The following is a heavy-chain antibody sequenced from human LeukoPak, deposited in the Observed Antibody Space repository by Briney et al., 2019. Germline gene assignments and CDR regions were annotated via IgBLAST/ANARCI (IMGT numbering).Heavy chain of an antibody. Sequence: GGSLRRSCSASGFTFSSYGTHGVRRAPGKGVEGLAGISNDGSDNYYAGAAKGRFPISRDNYKNTLYLQMNSLRAEDEAVYYCEKAGYYYDSSGYNYYYGMDVWGQGTTVTVSS. D-gene: IGHD3-22*01. CDR3: EKAGYYYDSSGYNYYYGMDV. CDR1: GFTFSSYG. CDR2: ISNDGSDN. J-gene: IGHJ6*02. V-gene: IGHV3-30*18.